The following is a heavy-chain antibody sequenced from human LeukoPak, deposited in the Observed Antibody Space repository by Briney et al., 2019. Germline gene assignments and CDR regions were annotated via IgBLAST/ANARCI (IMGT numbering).Heavy chain of an antibody. Sequence: ASVKVSCKASGYAFTSHGIGWVRQAPGQGLEWMGWISAYNGNTNYAQKLQGRVTMTTDTSTSTAYMELRSLRSDDTAVYYCARVSSGWYGDAFDIWGQGTMVTVSS. CDR1: GYAFTSHG. D-gene: IGHD6-19*01. V-gene: IGHV1-18*01. J-gene: IGHJ3*02. CDR2: ISAYNGNT. CDR3: ARVSSGWYGDAFDI.